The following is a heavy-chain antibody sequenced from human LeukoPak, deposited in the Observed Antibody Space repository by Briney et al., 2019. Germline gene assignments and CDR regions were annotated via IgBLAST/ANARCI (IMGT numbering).Heavy chain of an antibody. D-gene: IGHD1-26*01. CDR2: ISGSGGST. Sequence: GGSLRLSCAASGFTFSSYAMSWVRQAPGKGLEWVSAISGSGGSTYYADSVKGRFTISRDNSKNTLYLQMNSLRAEDTAVYYCAKGRWRHGNLYYFDYWGQGTLVTVSS. J-gene: IGHJ4*02. CDR1: GFTFSSYA. CDR3: AKGRWRHGNLYYFDY. V-gene: IGHV3-23*01.